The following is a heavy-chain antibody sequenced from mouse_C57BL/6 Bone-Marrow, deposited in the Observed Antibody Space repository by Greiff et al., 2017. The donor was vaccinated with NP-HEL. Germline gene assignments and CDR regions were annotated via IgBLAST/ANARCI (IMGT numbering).Heavy chain of an antibody. CDR3: ARPMIYYDYDGAWFAY. V-gene: IGHV5-6*01. D-gene: IGHD2-4*01. J-gene: IGHJ3*01. CDR1: GFTFSSYG. Sequence: EVQLVESGGDLVKPGGSLKLSCAASGFTFSSYGMSWVRQTPDKRLEWVATISSGGSYTYYPDSVKGRFTISRDNAKNTLYLQMSSLKSEDTAMYYCARPMIYYDYDGAWFAYWGQGTLVTVSA. CDR2: ISSGGSYT.